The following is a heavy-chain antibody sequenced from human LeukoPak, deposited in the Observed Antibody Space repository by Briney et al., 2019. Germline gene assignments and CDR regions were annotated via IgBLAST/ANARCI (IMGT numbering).Heavy chain of an antibody. Sequence: QTGGSLRLSCAASGFTFSSYSMNWVRQAPGKGLEWVSYISSSSSTIYYADSVKGRFTISRDNAKNSLYLQMNSLRAEDTAVYYCARGSKPGDCRSGYYTVDAFDIWGQGTMVTVSS. CDR1: GFTFSSYS. D-gene: IGHD3-3*01. CDR3: ARGSKPGDCRSGYYTVDAFDI. CDR2: ISSSSSTI. V-gene: IGHV3-48*01. J-gene: IGHJ3*02.